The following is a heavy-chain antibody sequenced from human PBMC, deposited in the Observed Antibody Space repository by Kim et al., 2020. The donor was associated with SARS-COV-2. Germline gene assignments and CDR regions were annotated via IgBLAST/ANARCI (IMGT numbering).Heavy chain of an antibody. CDR3: ARDHCSSTSCCFVMGNYCYYYGMDV. CDR2: ISSSSSTI. D-gene: IGHD2-2*01. CDR1: GFTFSSYS. J-gene: IGHJ6*02. V-gene: IGHV3-48*02. Sequence: GGSLRLSCAASGFTFSSYSMNWVRQAPGKGLEWVSYISSSSSTIYYADSVKGRFTISRDNAKNSLYLQMNSLRDEDTAVYYCARDHCSSTSCCFVMGNYCYYYGMDVWGRGTTVTVSS.